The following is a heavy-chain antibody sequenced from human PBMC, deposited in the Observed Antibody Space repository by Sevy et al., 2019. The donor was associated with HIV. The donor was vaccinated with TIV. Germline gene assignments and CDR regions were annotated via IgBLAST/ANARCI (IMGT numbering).Heavy chain of an antibody. J-gene: IGHJ2*01. Sequence: GGSLRLSCAASGFTFSSYWMHWVRQAPGKGLVWVSPLNSDESSTTYADSVKGRFTISRDNAKNTLYLQMNSLRADDTAVYYCARERVNYDSSGYPRYFDLWGRGTLVTVSS. V-gene: IGHV3-74*01. CDR3: ARERVNYDSSGYPRYFDL. CDR2: LNSDESST. D-gene: IGHD3-22*01. CDR1: GFTFSSYW.